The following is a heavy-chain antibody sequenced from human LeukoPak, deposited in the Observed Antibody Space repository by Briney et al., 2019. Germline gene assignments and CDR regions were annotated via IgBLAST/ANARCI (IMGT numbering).Heavy chain of an antibody. CDR2: ISGSGGST. J-gene: IGHJ4*02. Sequence: PGGSLRLSCAGSGFTVSSYAMSWVRQAPGKGLEWVSAISGSGGSTYYADSVKGRFTISRDNSKNTLYLQMNSLRAEDTAVYYCAKDRQDYYDSSGYPTPFYWGQGTLVTVSS. D-gene: IGHD3-22*01. CDR3: AKDRQDYYDSSGYPTPFY. CDR1: GFTVSSYA. V-gene: IGHV3-23*01.